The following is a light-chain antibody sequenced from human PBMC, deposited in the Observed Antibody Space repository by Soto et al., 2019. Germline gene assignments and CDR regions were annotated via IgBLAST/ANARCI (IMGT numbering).Light chain of an antibody. CDR1: QDIRNF. J-gene: IGKJ3*01. Sequence: DIQMTQSPTSLSASVGDRVTITCRASQDIRNFVAWYQQKPGKAPKLLIYAASTLHSGVPSRFSGSGSGTDFTLTINSLQPEDVATYSCPKYSSVPVFGPGTKVEIK. V-gene: IGKV1-27*01. CDR2: AAS. CDR3: PKYSSVPV.